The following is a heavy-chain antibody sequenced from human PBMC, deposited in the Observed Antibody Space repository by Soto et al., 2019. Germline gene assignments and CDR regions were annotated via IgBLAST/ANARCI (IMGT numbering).Heavy chain of an antibody. V-gene: IGHV1-3*01. J-gene: IGHJ3*02. CDR3: ARTLMPIEVVPAADDAFDI. CDR1: GYTFTSYA. Sequence: GASVKVSCKASGYTFTSYAMHWVRQAPGQRLEWMGWINAGNGNTKYSQKFQGRVTITRDTSASTAYMELSSLRSEDTAVYYCARTLMPIEVVPAADDAFDISGQGTIVTVSS. D-gene: IGHD2-2*01. CDR2: INAGNGNT.